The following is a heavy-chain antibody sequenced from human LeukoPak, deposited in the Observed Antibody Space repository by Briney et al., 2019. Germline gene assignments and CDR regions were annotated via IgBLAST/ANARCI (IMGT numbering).Heavy chain of an antibody. CDR2: IYTSGST. CDR1: GGSISSYY. J-gene: IGHJ6*02. CDR3: AREGPNLYSSSWAPIPHYYYYGMDV. V-gene: IGHV4-4*07. D-gene: IGHD6-13*01. Sequence: SETLSLTCTVSGGSISSYYWSWIRQPAGKGLEWIGRIYTSGSTNYNPSLKRRVTMSVDTSKNQFSLKLSSVTAADTAVYYCAREGPNLYSSSWAPIPHYYYYGMDVWGQGTTVTVSS.